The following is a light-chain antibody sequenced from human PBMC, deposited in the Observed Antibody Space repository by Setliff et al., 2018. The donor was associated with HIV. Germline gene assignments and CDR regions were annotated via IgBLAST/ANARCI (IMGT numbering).Light chain of an antibody. V-gene: IGLV2-11*01. J-gene: IGLJ1*01. Sequence: QSALTQPRSVSGSPGQPVTISCTGTSSDVGGYNYVSWYQQHPGKAPKLMIYDVSKRPSGVPDRFSGSKSGYTASLTISGLQAEDEADYYCCSYAGSYKVFGTGTKVTVL. CDR2: DVS. CDR1: SSDVGGYNY. CDR3: CSYAGSYKV.